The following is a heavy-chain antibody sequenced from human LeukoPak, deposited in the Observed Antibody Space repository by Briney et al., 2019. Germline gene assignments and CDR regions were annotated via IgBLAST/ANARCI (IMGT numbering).Heavy chain of an antibody. CDR3: ARDLISGSYVPFQY. CDR1: GYTFTCYY. D-gene: IGHD3-10*01. Sequence: ASVKVSCKASGYTFTCYYIHWVRQAPGQGLEWVGWISANSGGTKYAQKFQGRVTMTRDTSISTAYMELSGLTSDDTAVYFCARDLISGSYVPFQYWGQGTLVTVSS. CDR2: ISANSGGT. J-gene: IGHJ4*02. V-gene: IGHV1-2*02.